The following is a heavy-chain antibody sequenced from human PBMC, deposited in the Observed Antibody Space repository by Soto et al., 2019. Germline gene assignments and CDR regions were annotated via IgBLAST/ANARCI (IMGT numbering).Heavy chain of an antibody. Sequence: GESLKISCQGSRYTFNSFWIGWVRQMPGEGLEWMGLMFPWTSDTRYSPSFQGHVSISVDRSTGTGYLQWNSLKASDTAMYYCVTTRDGTTFFPHWGQGTPVTAPQ. CDR1: RYTFNSFW. V-gene: IGHV5-51*01. J-gene: IGHJ4*02. D-gene: IGHD1-7*01. CDR3: VTTRDGTTFFPH. CDR2: MFPWTSDT.